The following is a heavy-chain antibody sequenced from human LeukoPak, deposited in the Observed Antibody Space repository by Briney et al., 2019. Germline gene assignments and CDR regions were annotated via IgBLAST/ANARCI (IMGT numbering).Heavy chain of an antibody. CDR2: IKQDGSEK. CDR3: AKDIPRIAVADDY. Sequence: GGSLRLSCAASGFTFSSYWMTWVRQAPGKGLEWVASIKQDGSEKNYVDSVKGRFTISRDNSKNTLYLQMNSLRAEDTAVYYCAKDIPRIAVADDYWGQGTLVTVSS. J-gene: IGHJ4*02. D-gene: IGHD6-19*01. V-gene: IGHV3-7*01. CDR1: GFTFSSYW.